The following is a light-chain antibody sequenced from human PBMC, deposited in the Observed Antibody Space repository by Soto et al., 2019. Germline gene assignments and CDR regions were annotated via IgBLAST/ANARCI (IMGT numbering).Light chain of an antibody. Sequence: EIVLTQSPATLSLSPGERATLSCRASQSVSSYLAWYQQKPGQAPRLLIYDASNRATGIPARFSGSGSGTDFTLTISILEPEEFAVYYCQQRSNWPPITFGQGTRLEIK. V-gene: IGKV3-11*01. CDR1: QSVSSY. J-gene: IGKJ5*01. CDR3: QQRSNWPPIT. CDR2: DAS.